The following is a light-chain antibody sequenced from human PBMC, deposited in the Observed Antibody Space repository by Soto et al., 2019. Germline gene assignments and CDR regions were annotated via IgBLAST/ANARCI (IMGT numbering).Light chain of an antibody. V-gene: IGKV1-9*01. CDR3: QQLNSYSYT. CDR1: QGISSY. CDR2: AAS. Sequence: DIQLTQSPSFLSASVGDRVTITCRASQGISSYLAWYQQKPGQAPKLLIYAASTLQSGVPSRFSGSVSGTEFTLTISSLQPEDFATYFCQQLNSYSYTFGQGTNLEIK. J-gene: IGKJ2*01.